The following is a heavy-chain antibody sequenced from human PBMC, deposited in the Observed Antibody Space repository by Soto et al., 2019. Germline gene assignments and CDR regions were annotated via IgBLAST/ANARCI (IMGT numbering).Heavy chain of an antibody. Sequence: EVQLMESGGGLVQPGGSLRLSCTASGFTFTSYSINWVRQAPGQGLEWMSYISSTSATIYYAESVRGRFTVSRDNAKNSVYLQMNSLRAEDTAVYFCARAKSLEYNWFDTWGQGTPVTVSS. J-gene: IGHJ5*02. V-gene: IGHV3-48*01. CDR3: ARAKSLEYNWFDT. CDR1: GFTFTSYS. CDR2: ISSTSATI.